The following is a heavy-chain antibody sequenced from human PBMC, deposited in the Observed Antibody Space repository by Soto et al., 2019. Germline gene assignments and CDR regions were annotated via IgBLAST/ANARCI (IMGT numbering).Heavy chain of an antibody. D-gene: IGHD3-9*01. CDR1: GFTFNAYT. J-gene: IGHJ4*02. CDR3: AKDSYDILPGPPRDFDS. V-gene: IGHV3-43*01. Sequence: VGSLRLSCAASGFTFNAYTMHWVRQAPGKGLEWVSLISWDGGITYYGVSVKGRFTVSRDNSDNSPYLQMTSLRSDDTAFYYCAKDSYDILPGPPRDFDSLGQGTLVTVAS. CDR2: ISWDGGIT.